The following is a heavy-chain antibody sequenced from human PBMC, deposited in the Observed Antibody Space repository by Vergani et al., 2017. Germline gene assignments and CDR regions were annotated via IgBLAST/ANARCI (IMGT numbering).Heavy chain of an antibody. V-gene: IGHV3-30*02. CDR1: GFTFSSYG. J-gene: IGHJ6*02. D-gene: IGHD2-2*01. CDR2: IRYDGSNK. CDR3: AKFVVVVPAGRQGYYGMDV. Sequence: QVQLVESGGGVVQPGGSLRLSCAASGFTFSSYGMHWVRQAPGKGLEWVAFIRYDGSNKYYADSVKGRFTISRDNSKNTLYLQMNSLRAEDTAVYYCAKFVVVVPAGRQGYYGMDVWGQGTTVTVSS.